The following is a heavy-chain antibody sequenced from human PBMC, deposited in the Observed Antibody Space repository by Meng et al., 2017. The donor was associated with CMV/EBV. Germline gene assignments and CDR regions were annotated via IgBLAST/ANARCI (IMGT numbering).Heavy chain of an antibody. CDR3: ARGHYWSGYSYYYYGMDV. Sequence: SETLSLTCAVYGGSFSGYYWSWIRQPPGKGLEWIGEINHSGSTNHNPSLKSRVTISVDTSKNQFSLKLSSVTAADTAVYYCARGHYWSGYSYYYYGMDVWGQGTTVTVSS. CDR2: INHSGST. D-gene: IGHD3-3*01. V-gene: IGHV4-34*01. J-gene: IGHJ6*02. CDR1: GGSFSGYY.